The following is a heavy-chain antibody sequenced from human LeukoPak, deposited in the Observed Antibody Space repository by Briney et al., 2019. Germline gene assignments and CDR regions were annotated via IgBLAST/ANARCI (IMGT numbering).Heavy chain of an antibody. J-gene: IGHJ6*02. Sequence: PGGSLRLSCAASGFTFSSYAMSWVRQAPGKGLEWVSAISGSGGSTYYADSVKGRFTISRDNSKNTLYLQMNSLRAEDTAVYYCAKDPVLLWFGGLRSELNYGMDVWGQGTTVTVSS. CDR3: AKDPVLLWFGGLRSELNYGMDV. V-gene: IGHV3-23*01. CDR2: ISGSGGST. D-gene: IGHD3-10*01. CDR1: GFTFSSYA.